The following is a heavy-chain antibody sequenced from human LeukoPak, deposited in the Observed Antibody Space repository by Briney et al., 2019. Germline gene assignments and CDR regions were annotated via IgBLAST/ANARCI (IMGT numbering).Heavy chain of an antibody. CDR1: GVSISSGGYY. V-gene: IGHV4-30-2*05. CDR2: IYHSGST. Sequence: PSETLSLTCTVSGVSISSGGYYWSWVRQPPGKGQEWIGYIYHSGSTYCNPSLKSRVTISVDTSKNQFALKLSSVTAADTAVYYCASMGLKARDYVWGSCPWYFDYWGQGTLVTVSS. CDR3: ASMGLKARDYVWGSCPWYFDY. D-gene: IGHD3-16*01. J-gene: IGHJ4*02.